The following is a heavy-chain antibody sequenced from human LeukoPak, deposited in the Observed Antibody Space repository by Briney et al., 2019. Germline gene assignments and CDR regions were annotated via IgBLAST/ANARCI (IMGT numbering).Heavy chain of an antibody. CDR2: IYYTGNT. Sequence: SETLSLTCTVSGASISSGLYYWAWIRQSPGKGREWIGSIYYTGNTKYNPYLKSRVSISVDTSRNQFSLTLSSVTAADTAVYYCARNLTEDCSRNSCSAGWFDPRGQGILVTVSS. CDR1: GASISSGLYY. V-gene: IGHV4-39*01. J-gene: IGHJ5*02. CDR3: ARNLTEDCSRNSCSAGWFDP. D-gene: IGHD2-2*01.